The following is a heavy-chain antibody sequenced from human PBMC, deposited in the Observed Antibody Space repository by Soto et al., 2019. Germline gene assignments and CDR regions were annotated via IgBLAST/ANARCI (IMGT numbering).Heavy chain of an antibody. CDR1: SGSIRGYY. V-gene: IGHV4-59*08. D-gene: IGHD4-17*01. CDR2: IYSSGST. Sequence: SLTCTVSSGSIRGYYWSWVRQPPGKGLEWIGNIYSSGSTNYNPSLKSRVTISVDTSKNQFSLKLSSVTAADTAVYYCARLDYGGPPHNWFDPWGQGTLVTVSS. J-gene: IGHJ5*02. CDR3: ARLDYGGPPHNWFDP.